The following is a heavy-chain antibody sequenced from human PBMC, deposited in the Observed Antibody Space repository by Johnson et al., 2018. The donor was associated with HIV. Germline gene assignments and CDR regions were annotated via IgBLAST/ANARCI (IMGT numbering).Heavy chain of an antibody. D-gene: IGHD2-2*01. Sequence: QMQLVESGGGVVQPGRSLRLSCAASGFTFSSYGMHWVRQAPGKGLEWVAAISYDGSDKYYADSVRGRFTISRDNAKNSLYLQMNSLRAEDTAVYYCAREGGAAAPDAFDIWGQGTMVTISS. J-gene: IGHJ3*02. CDR1: GFTFSSYG. V-gene: IGHV3-30*03. CDR3: AREGGAAAPDAFDI. CDR2: ISYDGSDK.